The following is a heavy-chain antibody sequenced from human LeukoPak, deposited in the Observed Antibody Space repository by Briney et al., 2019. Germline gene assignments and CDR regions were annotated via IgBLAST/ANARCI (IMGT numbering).Heavy chain of an antibody. V-gene: IGHV3-13*01. CDR3: VRVAKERVGGVYYFDY. J-gene: IGHJ4*02. CDR2: IGTTGDT. D-gene: IGHD1-1*01. Sequence: GGSLRLSCAASGFTFSDYDMHWVRQATGKGLEWVSAIGTTGDTYYTGSVKGRFTISRENAKTSLYLQMNSLRAGDTAVYYCVRVAKERVGGVYYFDYWGQGTPVTVSS. CDR1: GFTFSDYD.